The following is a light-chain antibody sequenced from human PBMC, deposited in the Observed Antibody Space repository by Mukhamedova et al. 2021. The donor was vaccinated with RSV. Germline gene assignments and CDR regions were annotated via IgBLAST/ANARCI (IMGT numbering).Light chain of an antibody. Sequence: GTSSDVGGYNYVSWYQQHPGKAPKLMIYEVSKRPSGVPDRFSGSKSGNTASLTVSGLQAEDEADYYCSSYAGSSTYVFGTGTKVTV. V-gene: IGLV2-8*01. CDR2: EVS. CDR3: SSYAGSSTYV. J-gene: IGLJ1*01. CDR1: SSDVGGYNY.